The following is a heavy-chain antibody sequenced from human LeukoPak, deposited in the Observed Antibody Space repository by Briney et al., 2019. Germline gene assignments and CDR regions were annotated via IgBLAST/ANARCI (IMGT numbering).Heavy chain of an antibody. CDR2: ISSSSSYI. J-gene: IGHJ4*02. CDR1: GFTFSSYS. Sequence: GGSLRLSCAASGFTFSSYSMNWVRQAPGKGLEWVSSISSSSSYIYYADSVKGRFTISRDNAKNSLFLQMNSLRAEDTAVFYCARGTSTWYLTYWGQGTLVTVSS. CDR3: ARGTSTWYLTY. V-gene: IGHV3-21*01. D-gene: IGHD6-13*01.